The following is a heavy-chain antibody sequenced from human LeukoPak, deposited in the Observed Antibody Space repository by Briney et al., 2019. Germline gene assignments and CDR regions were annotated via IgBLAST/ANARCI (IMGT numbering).Heavy chain of an antibody. D-gene: IGHD6-19*01. CDR3: AKDTVPSGWYMGYFQH. CDR2: ISGDGGST. Sequence: GGALRLSCAASGFTFDDYAMHWVRQAPGKGLEWVSLISGDGGSTYDADSVKGRFTISRDNSKNSLYLQMNSLRTEDTALYYCAKDTVPSGWYMGYFQHWGQGTLVTVSS. V-gene: IGHV3-43*02. J-gene: IGHJ1*01. CDR1: GFTFDDYA.